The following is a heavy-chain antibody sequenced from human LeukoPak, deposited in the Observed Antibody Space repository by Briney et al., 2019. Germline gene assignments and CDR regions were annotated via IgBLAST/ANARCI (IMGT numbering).Heavy chain of an antibody. V-gene: IGHV4-34*01. CDR3: AQSGSYPDYFDY. CDR1: GRSFSGYY. Sequence: KPSETLSLTCAVYGRSFSGYYWSWIRQPPGKGLEWIGEINHSGSTNSNPSLKSRVTISVDTSKNQFSLKLSSVTAADTAVYYCAQSGSYPDYFDYWGQGTLVTVSS. D-gene: IGHD1-26*01. CDR2: INHSGST. J-gene: IGHJ4*02.